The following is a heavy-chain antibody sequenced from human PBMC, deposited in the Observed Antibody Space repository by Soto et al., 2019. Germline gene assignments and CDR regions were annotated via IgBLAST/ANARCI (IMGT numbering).Heavy chain of an antibody. Sequence: QVQLQESGPGLVKPSQTLSLTCTVSGGSISSGDYHWTWIRQPPGKGLEWIGAIYYSASTYYNPSLVSRITISIDTSKNQFSLKPTSVTAADTAVYYCARDSRTPSGGMDVWGQGTTVTVSS. CDR3: ARDSRTPSGGMDV. J-gene: IGHJ6*02. CDR1: GGSISSGDYH. CDR2: IYYSAST. V-gene: IGHV4-30-4*01.